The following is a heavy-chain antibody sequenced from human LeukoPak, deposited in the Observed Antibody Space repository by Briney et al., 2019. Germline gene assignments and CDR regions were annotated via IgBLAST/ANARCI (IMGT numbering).Heavy chain of an antibody. CDR1: GGSISSSNW. CDR2: VYHSGST. J-gene: IGHJ4*02. CDR3: ARLGAAALDY. Sequence: PSETLSLTCAVSGGSISSSNWWSWVRQPPGKGLEWIGEVYHSGSTNYNPSLKSRVTMSVDKSKNQFSLKLTSVTAADTAVYFCARLGAAALDYWGQGTLVTVSS. V-gene: IGHV4-4*02. D-gene: IGHD6-13*01.